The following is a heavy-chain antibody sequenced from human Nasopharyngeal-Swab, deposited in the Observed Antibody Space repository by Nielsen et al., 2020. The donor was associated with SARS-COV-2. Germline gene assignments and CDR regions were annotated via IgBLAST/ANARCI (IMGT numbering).Heavy chain of an antibody. CDR2: ISAYNGNT. J-gene: IGHJ4*02. D-gene: IGHD3-10*01. Sequence: ASVKVSCKASGYTFTSYGISWVRQAPGQGLEWMGWISAYNGNTNYAQKLQGRVTMTTDTSTSTAYVELRSLRSDDPAVYYCASQDLYGSIDYWGQGTLVTVSS. CDR3: ASQDLYGSIDY. V-gene: IGHV1-18*04. CDR1: GYTFTSYG.